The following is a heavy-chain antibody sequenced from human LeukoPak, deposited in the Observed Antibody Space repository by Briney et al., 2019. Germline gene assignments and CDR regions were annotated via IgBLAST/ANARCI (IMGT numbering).Heavy chain of an antibody. Sequence: GGSLRLSCAASGFTFSDFAMSWVRQAPGKGLEWVSGIGGADPYYADSVRGRFTISRDNSKNTLHLQMNSLRAEDTAVYYCAKGGHSFNSIWDYFDSWGQGTLVTVSS. CDR1: GFTFSDFA. J-gene: IGHJ4*02. D-gene: IGHD2-15*01. CDR3: AKGGHSFNSIWDYFDS. CDR2: IGGADP. V-gene: IGHV3-23*01.